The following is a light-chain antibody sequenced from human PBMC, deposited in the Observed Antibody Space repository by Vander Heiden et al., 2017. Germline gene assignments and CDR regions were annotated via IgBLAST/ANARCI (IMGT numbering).Light chain of an antibody. CDR1: QSISSY. CDR3: QQSYSTPRLT. Sequence: DIQMTQSPSSLSASVGDSVTITCRASQSISSYLNWYQQKQGKAPKLLIYAASSLQSGVPSRFSGSGSGTDFTLTISSLQPEDFATYYCQQSYSTPRLTFGGGTKVEIK. V-gene: IGKV1-39*01. CDR2: AAS. J-gene: IGKJ4*01.